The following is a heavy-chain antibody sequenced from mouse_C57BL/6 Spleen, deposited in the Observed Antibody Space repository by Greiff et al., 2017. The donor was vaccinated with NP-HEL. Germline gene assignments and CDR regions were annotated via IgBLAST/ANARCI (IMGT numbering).Heavy chain of an antibody. D-gene: IGHD2-2*01. Sequence: QVQLKESGPGLVQPSQSLSITCTVSGFSLTSYGVHWVRQSPGKGLEWLGVIWSGGSTDYNAAFISRLSISKDNSKSQVFFKMNSLQADDTAIYYCAIWLRPSYYAMDYWGQGTSVTVSS. CDR1: GFSLTSYG. CDR2: IWSGGST. V-gene: IGHV2-2*01. J-gene: IGHJ4*01. CDR3: AIWLRPSYYAMDY.